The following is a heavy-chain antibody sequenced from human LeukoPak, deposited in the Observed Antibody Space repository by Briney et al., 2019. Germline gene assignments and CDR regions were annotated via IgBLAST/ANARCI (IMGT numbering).Heavy chain of an antibody. D-gene: IGHD2-15*01. V-gene: IGHV1-69*04. Sequence: SVKVSCKASGGTFTTYSISWVRQAPGQGLEWMGRTIPLLRMTNYAQRFQGRVTITADKSTSTAHLELSGLRSEDTAVYYCARDAYMNDRWFYRMDVWGQGTTIIVSS. J-gene: IGHJ6*02. CDR2: TIPLLRMT. CDR3: ARDAYMNDRWFYRMDV. CDR1: GGTFTTYS.